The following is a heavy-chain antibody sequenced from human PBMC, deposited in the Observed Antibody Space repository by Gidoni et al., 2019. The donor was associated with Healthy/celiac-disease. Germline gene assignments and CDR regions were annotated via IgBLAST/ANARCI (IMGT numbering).Heavy chain of an antibody. J-gene: IGHJ6*02. D-gene: IGHD3-10*01. Sequence: QVQLQESGPGLVKPSQTLSLTSTVSACSISSGGYYWSWIRQHPGKGLEWIGYIYYSGSTYYNPSLKSRVTISVDTSKNQFSLKLSSVTAADTAVYYCARDRRLLWFGERSHSEYGMDVWGQGTTVTVSS. CDR3: ARDRRLLWFGERSHSEYGMDV. CDR2: IYYSGST. CDR1: ACSISSGGYY. V-gene: IGHV4-31*03.